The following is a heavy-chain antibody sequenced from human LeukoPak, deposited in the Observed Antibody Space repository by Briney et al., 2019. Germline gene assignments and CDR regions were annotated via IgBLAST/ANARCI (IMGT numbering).Heavy chain of an antibody. D-gene: IGHD4-23*01. CDR1: GFTFSSYS. V-gene: IGHV3-21*01. CDR3: ARGLTVVTPAYYYYYYMDV. CDR2: ISSSSSYI. Sequence: PGGSLRLSCAASGFTFSSYSMNWVRQAPGKGLEWVSSISSSSSYIYYADSVKGRFTISRDYAKNSLYLQMNSLRAEDTAVYYCARGLTVVTPAYYYYYYMDVWGKGTTVTISS. J-gene: IGHJ6*03.